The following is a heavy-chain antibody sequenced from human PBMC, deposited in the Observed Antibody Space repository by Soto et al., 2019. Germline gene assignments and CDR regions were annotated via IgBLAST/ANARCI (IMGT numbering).Heavy chain of an antibody. D-gene: IGHD1-26*01. V-gene: IGHV3-48*04. CDR3: VRDIARVGATYYYDY. J-gene: IGHJ4*02. Sequence: EVQLVESGGGLVQPGGSLRLSCAASGFTFSSYSMNWVRQAPGKGLEWVSYINGGSSDTNYADSVRGRFTISRDNARNSLFLQMNGLRADDTAVYYCVRDIARVGATYYYDYWGPGTLVTVSS. CDR2: INGGSSDT. CDR1: GFTFSSYS.